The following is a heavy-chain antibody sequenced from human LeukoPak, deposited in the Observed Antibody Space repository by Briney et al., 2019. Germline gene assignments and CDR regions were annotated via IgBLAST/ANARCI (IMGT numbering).Heavy chain of an antibody. D-gene: IGHD3-9*01. Sequence: SETLSLTCTVSGGSISRFHWSWIRQPPGKGLEWIGYISYSGSTNYNPSLKSRVTISVDTSKNQFSLKLSSVTAADTAVYYCAEYATGYYNAFDIWGQGTMVTVSS. CDR1: GGSISRFH. CDR3: AEYATGYYNAFDI. V-gene: IGHV4-59*12. CDR2: ISYSGST. J-gene: IGHJ3*02.